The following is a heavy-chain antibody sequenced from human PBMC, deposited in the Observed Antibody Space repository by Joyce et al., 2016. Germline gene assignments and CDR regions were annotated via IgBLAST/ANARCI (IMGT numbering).Heavy chain of an antibody. CDR3: ARRTSSSSGVINDYSWYYGLDV. V-gene: IGHV5-51*01. J-gene: IGHJ6*02. CDR1: GYNFAGLW. CDR2: IYPHDSQT. Sequence: EVQLVQSGAEVKKPGESLKISCKGSGYNFAGLWIGWVRRVPGKGLEWMGAIYPHDSQTKYSPSFEGQVTMSAERSTKTAYLQWSSLKVSDTATYYCARRTSSSSGVINDYSWYYGLDVWGQGTTVIVTS. D-gene: IGHD6-6*01.